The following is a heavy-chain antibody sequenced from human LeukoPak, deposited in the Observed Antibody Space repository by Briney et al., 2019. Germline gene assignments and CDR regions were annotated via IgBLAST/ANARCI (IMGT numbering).Heavy chain of an antibody. J-gene: IGHJ5*02. Sequence: PSETLSLTCAVYGGSFSGYYWSWIRQPPGKGREWMGEINHSESTNYNPSLKSRVTISVGTSKNQFSLELSSVTASDTAVYYCARAPYYYGSGSYYNIPWFDPWGQGTLVTVSS. V-gene: IGHV4-34*01. D-gene: IGHD3-10*01. CDR1: GGSFSGYY. CDR2: INHSEST. CDR3: ARAPYYYGSGSYYNIPWFDP.